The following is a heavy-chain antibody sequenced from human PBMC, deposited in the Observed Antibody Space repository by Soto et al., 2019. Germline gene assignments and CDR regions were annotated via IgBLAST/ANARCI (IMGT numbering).Heavy chain of an antibody. J-gene: IGHJ5*02. CDR3: AREEVLLNWFDP. V-gene: IGHV3-48*01. CDR1: GFTFISYS. Sequence: EVQLVESGGGLVQPGGSLRLSCAASGFTFISYSMNWVRQAPGKGLEWVSYISSSSITIYYADSVKGRFTISRDNAKNSLYLQMNSLRAEDTAVYYCAREEVLLNWFDPWGQGTLVTVSS. D-gene: IGHD2-15*01. CDR2: ISSSSITI.